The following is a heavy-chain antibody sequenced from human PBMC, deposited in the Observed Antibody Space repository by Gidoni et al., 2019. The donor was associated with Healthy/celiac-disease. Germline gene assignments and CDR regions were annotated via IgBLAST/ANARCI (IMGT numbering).Heavy chain of an antibody. CDR3: ARDPRGYYGSGSQPLGY. V-gene: IGHV3-7*01. D-gene: IGHD3-10*01. Sequence: EVELVVSGGGLVQCGGCLGLSCAASGFSFSSCGMSWVRQAPGKGLEWVANIKQDGSEKYYVDSVKGRFTSSRDNAKNSLYLQMNSLRAEDTAVYYCARDPRGYYGSGSQPLGYWGQGTLVTVSS. CDR2: IKQDGSEK. CDR1: GFSFSSCG. J-gene: IGHJ4*02.